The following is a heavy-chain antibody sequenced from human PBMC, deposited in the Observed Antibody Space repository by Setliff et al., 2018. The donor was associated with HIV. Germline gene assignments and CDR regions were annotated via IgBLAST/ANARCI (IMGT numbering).Heavy chain of an antibody. CDR1: GGSISSYS. J-gene: IGHJ3*02. D-gene: IGHD3-22*01. Sequence: SETLSLTCTVSGGSISSYSWSWIRQSPGKGLEWIGNIYYSGNTNYNPSFKSRVTISVDTSKNQFSLRVNSVTAADTAVYYCARSLVPSGYYYGRHAFDIWGQGTKVTVSS. CDR2: IYYSGNT. CDR3: ARSLVPSGYYYGRHAFDI. V-gene: IGHV4-59*08.